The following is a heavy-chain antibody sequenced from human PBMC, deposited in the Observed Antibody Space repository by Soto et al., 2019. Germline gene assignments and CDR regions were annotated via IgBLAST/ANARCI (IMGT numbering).Heavy chain of an antibody. CDR3: AGGNYYFDY. D-gene: IGHD1-26*01. CDR1: GFTFSNDG. Sequence: QVQLVESGGYVVQPGRSLRLSCAASGFTFSNDGMHWARQAPGKGLEWVAAILYDGSNKYYADSVKGRFTISRDNSKNTLYLQMNSLRAEDTAVYYCAGGNYYFDYCGQGTLVTVSS. V-gene: IGHV3-33*01. J-gene: IGHJ4*02. CDR2: ILYDGSNK.